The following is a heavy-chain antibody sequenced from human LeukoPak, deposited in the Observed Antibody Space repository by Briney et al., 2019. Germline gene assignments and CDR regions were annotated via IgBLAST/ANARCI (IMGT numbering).Heavy chain of an antibody. CDR1: GFTFSSYA. J-gene: IGHJ4*02. V-gene: IGHV3-23*01. Sequence: GGSLRLSCAASGFTFSSYAMSWVRQAPGKGLEWVSAISGSGGSTYYADSVKGRFTISRDNAKNSLYLQMNSLRAEDTAVYYCASQGYVTSRGEAFDYWGQGTLVTVSS. CDR2: ISGSGGST. D-gene: IGHD1-1*01. CDR3: ASQGYVTSRGEAFDY.